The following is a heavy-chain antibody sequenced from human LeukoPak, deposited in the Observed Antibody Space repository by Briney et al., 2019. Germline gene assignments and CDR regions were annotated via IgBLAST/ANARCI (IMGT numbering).Heavy chain of an antibody. CDR3: ASFSGNSLTRM. J-gene: IGHJ3*01. V-gene: IGHV3-66*01. D-gene: IGHD1-26*01. Sequence: GDSLRLSCAVSEFTVDGNHMSWVRQAPGKGLEWVSVIYNDGRTYYADSVRDRFTISRDNSKNTLDLQLNRWRVEDTAVYYCASFSGNSLTRMWGQGAMVIVSS. CDR2: IYNDGRT. CDR1: EFTVDGNH.